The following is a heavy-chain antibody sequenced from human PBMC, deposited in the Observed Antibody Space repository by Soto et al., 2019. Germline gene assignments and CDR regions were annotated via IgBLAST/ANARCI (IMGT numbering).Heavy chain of an antibody. D-gene: IGHD5-12*01. CDR1: GGSISSSSYY. CDR3: AKSGYSGYDPQIYFDY. V-gene: IGHV4-39*01. CDR2: IYYSGST. Sequence: SETLSLTCTVSGGSISSSSYYWGWIRQPPGKGLEWIGSIYYSGSTYYNPSLKSRVTISVDTSKNQFSLKLSSVTAADTAVYYCAKSGYSGYDPQIYFDYWGQGTLVTVSS. J-gene: IGHJ4*02.